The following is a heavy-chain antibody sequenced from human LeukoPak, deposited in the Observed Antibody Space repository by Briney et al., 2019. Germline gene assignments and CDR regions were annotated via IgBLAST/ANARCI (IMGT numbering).Heavy chain of an antibody. V-gene: IGHV1-69*05. CDR1: GGTFSSYA. J-gene: IGHJ4*02. D-gene: IGHD4-17*01. CDR3: ARGQGYGDLGY. Sequence: SVKVSCKASGGTFSSYAISWVRQAPGQGLEWMGRIIPIFGTANYAQKFQGRVTITTDESTSTAYMELSSLRSEATAVYYCARGQGYGDLGYWGQGTLVTVSS. CDR2: IIPIFGTA.